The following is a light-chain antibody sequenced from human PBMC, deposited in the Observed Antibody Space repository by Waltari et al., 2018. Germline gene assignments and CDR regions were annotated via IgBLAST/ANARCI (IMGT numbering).Light chain of an antibody. J-gene: IGLJ1*01. CDR2: YDS. Sequence: SYVLAQPHSVSVAPGETARITCGGSDSRRKSVHGYQQKPGQAPRLVIYYDSARPSGIPERFSGSNSGNTSTLTISRVEAGDEADYYCQVWDNTSDHVFGTGTTVTVL. V-gene: IGLV3-21*04. CDR1: DSRRKS. CDR3: QVWDNTSDHV.